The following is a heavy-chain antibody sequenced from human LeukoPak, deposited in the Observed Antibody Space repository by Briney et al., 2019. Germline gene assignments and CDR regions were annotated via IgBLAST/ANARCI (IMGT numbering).Heavy chain of an antibody. CDR2: ISSSSSYI. J-gene: IGHJ4*02. CDR1: GFTFSSYS. Sequence: GGSLRLSCAASGFTFSSYSMNWVRQAPGKGLEWVSSISSSSSYIYYADSVKGRFTISRDNAKNSLYLQMNSLRAEDTAVYYCAADGYSGYDRFDYWGQGTLVTVSS. V-gene: IGHV3-21*01. D-gene: IGHD5-12*01. CDR3: AADGYSGYDRFDY.